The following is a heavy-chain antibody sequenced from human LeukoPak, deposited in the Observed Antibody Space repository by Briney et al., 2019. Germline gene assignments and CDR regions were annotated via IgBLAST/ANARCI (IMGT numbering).Heavy chain of an antibody. CDR1: GYTFTGYY. Sequence: ASVKVSCKASGYTFTGYYIHWVRQAPGQGLEWMGRINPNSGGTNYAQKFQARVTMTRDTSISTAYMELSRLRSDDTAVYYCARTPRKFSSSSVHFDYWGQGTLVTVSS. CDR2: INPNSGGT. CDR3: ARTPRKFSSSSVHFDY. J-gene: IGHJ4*02. V-gene: IGHV1-2*06. D-gene: IGHD6-6*01.